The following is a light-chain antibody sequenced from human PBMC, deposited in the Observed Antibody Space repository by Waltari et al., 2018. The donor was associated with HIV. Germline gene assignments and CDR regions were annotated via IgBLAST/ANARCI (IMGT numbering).Light chain of an antibody. CDR3: ATWDDSLSGSVL. CDR1: RYNIGSNY. CDR2: RNN. V-gene: IGLV1-47*01. Sequence: QSVLTQPPSASGTPGQRVTISCSGSRYNIGSNYVYWYQDLPGTAPKLLIYRNNQRPSGVPDRCSGSKSGTSASLAISGLRSEDEAAYYCATWDDSLSGSVLFGGGTKLTVL. J-gene: IGLJ2*01.